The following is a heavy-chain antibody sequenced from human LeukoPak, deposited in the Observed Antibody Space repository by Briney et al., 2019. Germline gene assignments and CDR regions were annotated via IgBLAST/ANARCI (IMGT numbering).Heavy chain of an antibody. D-gene: IGHD5-24*01. CDR3: ARVVDGYNYGAFDI. V-gene: IGHV1-2*02. J-gene: IGHJ3*02. CDR1: GYTFTDYY. CDR2: INPNSGGT. Sequence: ASVKVSCKASGYTFTDYYIHWVRQAPGQGLEWMGWINPNSGGTKYARRFQGRVTMTRDASISTAYKELSSLRSDDTAVYYCARVVDGYNYGAFDIWGQGTVVTVSS.